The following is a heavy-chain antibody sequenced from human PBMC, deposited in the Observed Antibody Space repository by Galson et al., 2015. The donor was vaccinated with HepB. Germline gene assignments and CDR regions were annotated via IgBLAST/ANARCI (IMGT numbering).Heavy chain of an antibody. CDR2: MNPNSGNT. CDR1: GSTFTSYD. D-gene: IGHD6-13*01. Sequence: SVKVSCKASGSTFTSYDINWVRQATGQGLEWMGWMNPNSGNTGYAQKFQGRVTMTRNTSISTAYVELSSLGSEDTAVYYCARGRIQQQLVLVYWGQGTLVTVSS. CDR3: ARGRIQQQLVLVY. J-gene: IGHJ4*02. V-gene: IGHV1-8*01.